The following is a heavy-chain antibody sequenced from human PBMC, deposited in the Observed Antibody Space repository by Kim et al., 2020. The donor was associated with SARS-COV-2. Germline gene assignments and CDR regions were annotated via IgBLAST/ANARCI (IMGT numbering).Heavy chain of an antibody. CDR3: ARAYSGYDHDAFDI. J-gene: IGHJ3*02. D-gene: IGHD5-12*01. CDR1: GFTFSSYD. V-gene: IGHV3-13*04. Sequence: GGSLRLSCAASGFTFSSYDMHWVRQATGKGLEWVSAIGTAGDTYYPGSVKGRFTISRENAKNSLYLQMNSLRAGDTAVYYCARAYSGYDHDAFDIWGQGTMVTVSS. CDR2: IGTAGDT.